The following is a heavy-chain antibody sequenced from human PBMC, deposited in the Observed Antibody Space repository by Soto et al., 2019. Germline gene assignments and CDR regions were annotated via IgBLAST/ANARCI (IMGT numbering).Heavy chain of an antibody. CDR3: ARGAGYYDILTGYYKWAAFDI. CDR2: IGTAGDT. D-gene: IGHD3-9*01. J-gene: IGHJ3*02. CDR1: GFTFSSYD. V-gene: IGHV3-13*01. Sequence: GGSLRLSCAASGFTFSSYDMHWVRQATGKGLEWISAIGTAGDTYYPGSVKGRFTISRENAKNSLYLQMNSLRAGDTAVYYCARGAGYYDILTGYYKWAAFDIWGQGTMVTVSS.